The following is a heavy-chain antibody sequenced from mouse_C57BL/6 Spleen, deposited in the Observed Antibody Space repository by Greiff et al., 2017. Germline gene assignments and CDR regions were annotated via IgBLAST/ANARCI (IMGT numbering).Heavy chain of an antibody. V-gene: IGHV1-69*01. CDR2: IDPSDSYT. D-gene: IGHD2-14*01. CDR3: AKGEYDGVAN. Sequence: VQLQQPGAELVMPGASVKLSCKASGYTFTSYWMHWVKQRPGQGLEWIGEIDPSDSYTNYNQKFKGKSTLTVDKSSSTAYMQLSSLTSEDAAVYYCAKGEYDGVANWGQGTLVAGSA. J-gene: IGHJ3*01. CDR1: GYTFTSYW.